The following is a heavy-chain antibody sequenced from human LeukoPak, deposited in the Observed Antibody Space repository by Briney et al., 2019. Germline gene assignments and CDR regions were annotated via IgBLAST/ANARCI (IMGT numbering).Heavy chain of an antibody. CDR2: ISSSSNI. Sequence: GGSLRLSCAASGFTVSSNYMSWVRQAPGKGLEWVSSISSSSNIYYADSVKGRFTISRDNAKNSLYLQMNSLRAEDTAVYYCTGHHQAYSRTYWGQGTLVTVSS. D-gene: IGHD6-13*01. V-gene: IGHV3-69-1*01. CDR1: GFTVSSNY. J-gene: IGHJ4*02. CDR3: TGHHQAYSRTY.